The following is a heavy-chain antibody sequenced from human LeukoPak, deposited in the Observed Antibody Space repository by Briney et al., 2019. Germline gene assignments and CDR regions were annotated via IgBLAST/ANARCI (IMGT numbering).Heavy chain of an antibody. CDR3: AKDGSLEYYYYYMDV. CDR2: ISGSGGST. V-gene: IGHV3-23*01. D-gene: IGHD1-26*01. J-gene: IGHJ6*03. Sequence: GGSLRLSCAASGLTFSSYAMSWVRQAPGKGLEWVSVISGSGGSTYYADSVKGRFTISRDNSKNTLYLQMNSLKAEDTAVYYCAKDGSLEYYYYYMDVWGKGTTVTVSS. CDR1: GLTFSSYA.